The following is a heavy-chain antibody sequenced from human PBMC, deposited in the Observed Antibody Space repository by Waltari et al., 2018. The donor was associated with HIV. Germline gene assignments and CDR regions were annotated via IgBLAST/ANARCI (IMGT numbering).Heavy chain of an antibody. J-gene: IGHJ4*02. CDR1: GFTFRTYS. D-gene: IGHD2-21*01. CDR3: ASPITMIAGFDS. CDR2: ISGTSSVI. V-gene: IGHV3-48*04. Sequence: EVRLVQSGGGLVQPGGSLGLSCDASGFTFRTYSMNWVRQAPGMGLEWIAYISGTSSVIYYADSVKGRFTISRDNANSSLYLQMDSLRAEDTAVYFCASPITMIAGFDSWGQGTLVTVSS.